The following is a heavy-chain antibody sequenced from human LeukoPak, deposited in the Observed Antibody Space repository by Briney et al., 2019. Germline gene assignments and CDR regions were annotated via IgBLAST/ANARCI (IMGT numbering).Heavy chain of an antibody. CDR1: GVSISNYY. D-gene: IGHD5-12*01. V-gene: IGHV4-59*08. CDR3: ATQGAQIMDTRHFDN. Sequence: PSETLSLTCTVSGVSISNYYWTWIRQPPGKGLEGIGYTYYSGSTNYNPSLKSRATISVDTSKNQFSLKLSSVTAADTAVYYCATQGAQIMDTRHFDNWGQGTLVTVSS. J-gene: IGHJ4*02. CDR2: TYYSGST.